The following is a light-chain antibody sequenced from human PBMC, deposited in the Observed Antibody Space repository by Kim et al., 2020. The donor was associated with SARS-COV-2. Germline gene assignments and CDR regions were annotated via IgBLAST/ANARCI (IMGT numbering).Light chain of an antibody. Sequence: QLTQSPSSLSASVGDRVTNTCRASQGISGYLAWYQQKPGKAPKLLISDASTLQSWVPSRFSGSGSVTDFSLTISSLQPEDFATYNCQQLNSLPLTFGGGTKVDIK. CDR1: QGISGY. J-gene: IGKJ4*01. V-gene: IGKV1-9*01. CDR3: QQLNSLPLT. CDR2: DAS.